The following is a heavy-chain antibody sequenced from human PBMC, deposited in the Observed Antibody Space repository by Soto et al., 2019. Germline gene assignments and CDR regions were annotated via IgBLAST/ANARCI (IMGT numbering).Heavy chain of an antibody. Sequence: EVQLLESGGGLVQPGGSLRLSCAASGFIFRSYAMNWVRQAPGKGLERVSGISGSGDSTYYADAVKGRCTISRDNSKNTLFLQMNSLRDDYGAVYYCAKAGVGGFRGWDTFNLFGSWGQGILVTVSS. V-gene: IGHV3-23*01. CDR1: GFIFRSYA. CDR3: AKAGVGGFRGWDTFNLFGS. D-gene: IGHD5-18*01. CDR2: ISGSGDST. J-gene: IGHJ5*01.